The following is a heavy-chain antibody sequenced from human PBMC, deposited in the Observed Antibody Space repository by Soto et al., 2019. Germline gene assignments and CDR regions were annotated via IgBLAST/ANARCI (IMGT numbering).Heavy chain of an antibody. CDR3: ARSVSWSDAFDI. D-gene: IGHD6-13*01. CDR1: GFTVSSYW. J-gene: IGHJ3*02. CDR2: INSDGSST. Sequence: EVQLVESGGGLVQPGGSLRLSCAASGFTVSSYWMHWVLQAPGKGLVWVSRINSDGSSTSYADSVKGRFTISRDNAKNTLYLQMNSLRAEDTAVYYCARSVSWSDAFDIRGQGTMVTVSS. V-gene: IGHV3-74*01.